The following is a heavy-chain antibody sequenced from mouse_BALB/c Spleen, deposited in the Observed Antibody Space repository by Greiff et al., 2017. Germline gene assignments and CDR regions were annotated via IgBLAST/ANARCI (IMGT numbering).Heavy chain of an antibody. CDR3: ARLYYGKIEDY. CDR2: IWAGGST. Sequence: VNVVESGPGLVAPSQSLSITCTVSGFSLTSYGVHWVRQPPGKGLEWLGVIWAGGSTNYNSALMSRLSISKDNSKSQVFLKMNSLQTDDTAMYYCARLYYGKIEDYWGQGTSVTVSS. CDR1: GFSLTSYG. D-gene: IGHD2-1*01. J-gene: IGHJ4*01. V-gene: IGHV2-9*02.